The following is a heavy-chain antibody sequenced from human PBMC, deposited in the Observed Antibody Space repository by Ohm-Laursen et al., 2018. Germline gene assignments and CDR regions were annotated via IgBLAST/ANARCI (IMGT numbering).Heavy chain of an antibody. CDR1: GVTVSTNY. Sequence: SLRLSCSASGVTVSTNYMSWVRQAPGKGLEWVGRIKRKADGETTDYAAPVKDRLTISRDDSKTTLYLQMNSLKTEDTAVYYCATGLPADDAFNIWGQGTMVTVSS. J-gene: IGHJ3*02. CDR3: ATGLPADDAFNI. V-gene: IGHV3-15*01. CDR2: IKRKADGETT.